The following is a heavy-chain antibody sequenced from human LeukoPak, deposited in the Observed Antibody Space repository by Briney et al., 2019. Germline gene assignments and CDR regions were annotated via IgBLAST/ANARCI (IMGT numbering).Heavy chain of an antibody. J-gene: IGHJ5*02. CDR2: ISSTSSSYI. CDR1: GFTFLTYS. CDR3: ARDPSSGWYLKGWFDP. D-gene: IGHD6-19*01. V-gene: IGHV3-21*01. Sequence: PGGSLRLSCAASGFTFLTYSMNWVRQAPGKGLEWASSISSTSSSYIYYADSVKGRFTISRDNAKNSLYLQMNSLRAEDTAVYYCARDPSSGWYLKGWFDPWGQGTLVTVSS.